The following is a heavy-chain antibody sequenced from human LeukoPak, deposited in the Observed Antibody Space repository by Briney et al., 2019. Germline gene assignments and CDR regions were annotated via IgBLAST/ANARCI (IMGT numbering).Heavy chain of an antibody. CDR3: ARDLNYYGSGSYSISRVFDY. D-gene: IGHD3-10*01. CDR1: GFTVSSNY. Sequence: GGSLRLSCAASGFTVSSNYMSWVRQAPGKGLEWVSVIYSGGSTYYADSVKGRFTISRDNSKNTLYLQMNSLRAEDTAVYYCARDLNYYGSGSYSISRVFDYWGQGTLVTVSS. V-gene: IGHV3-66*01. CDR2: IYSGGST. J-gene: IGHJ4*02.